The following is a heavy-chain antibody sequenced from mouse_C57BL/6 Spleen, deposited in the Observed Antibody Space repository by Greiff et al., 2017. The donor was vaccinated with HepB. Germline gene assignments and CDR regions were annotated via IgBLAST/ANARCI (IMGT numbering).Heavy chain of an antibody. CDR1: GFNIKDDY. CDR3: TTRGYYGSSYSWFAY. D-gene: IGHD1-1*01. CDR2: IDPENGDT. V-gene: IGHV14-4*01. J-gene: IGHJ3*01. Sequence: EVQLVESGAELVRPGASVKLSCTASGFNIKDDYMHWVKQRPEQGLEWIGWIDPENGDTEYASKFQGKATITADTSSNTAYLQLSSLTSEDTAVYYCTTRGYYGSSYSWFAYWGQGTLVTVSA.